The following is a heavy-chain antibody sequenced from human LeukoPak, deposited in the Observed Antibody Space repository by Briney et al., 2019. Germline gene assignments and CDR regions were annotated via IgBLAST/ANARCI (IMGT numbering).Heavy chain of an antibody. D-gene: IGHD2-15*01. CDR1: GGSFSGYY. Sequence: PSETLSLTCAVYGGSFSGYYWSWIRQPPGKGLEWIGEINHSGSTNYNPSLKSRVTISVDTSKNQSSLKLSSVTAADTAVYYCARAQPRYCSGGSCRRRDYYYYGMDVWGQGTTVTVSS. CDR2: INHSGST. V-gene: IGHV4-34*01. CDR3: ARAQPRYCSGGSCRRRDYYYYGMDV. J-gene: IGHJ6*02.